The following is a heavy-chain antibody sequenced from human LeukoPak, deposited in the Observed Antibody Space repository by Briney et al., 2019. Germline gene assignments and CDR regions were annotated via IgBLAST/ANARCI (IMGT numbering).Heavy chain of an antibody. CDR3: AKEKNSYSSSSGQGY. D-gene: IGHD6-6*01. V-gene: IGHV3-30*02. J-gene: IGHJ4*02. CDR1: GFTFSSYG. CDR2: IWYDGSNK. Sequence: GGSLRLSCAASGFTFSSYGMHWVRQAPGKGLEWVAVIWYDGSNKYYADSVKGRFTISRDNSKNTLYLQMTSLRGDDTAVYYCAKEKNSYSSSSGQGYWGQGTLVTVSS.